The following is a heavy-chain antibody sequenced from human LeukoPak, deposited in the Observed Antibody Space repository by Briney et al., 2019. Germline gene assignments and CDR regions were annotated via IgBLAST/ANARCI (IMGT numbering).Heavy chain of an antibody. CDR1: GYSISSGYY. CDR3: ARHGTSRITMNH. CDR2: IFYSGST. D-gene: IGHD3-22*01. V-gene: IGHV4-59*08. Sequence: RASETLSLTCTVSGYSISSGYYWSWIRQPPGEGLEWIGYIFYSGSTNYNPSLKSRVTISVDTSKNQFSLKLSSVTAADTAVYYCARHGTSRITMNHWGQGTLVTVSS. J-gene: IGHJ4*02.